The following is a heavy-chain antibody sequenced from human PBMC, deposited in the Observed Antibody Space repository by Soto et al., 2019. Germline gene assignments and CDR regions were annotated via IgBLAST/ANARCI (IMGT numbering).Heavy chain of an antibody. J-gene: IGHJ4*02. V-gene: IGHV1-18*01. CDR2: ISAYNGNT. D-gene: IGHD6-13*01. Sequence: GASVKVSCKASGYTFTSYGISWVRQAPGQGLEWMGWISAYNGNTNYAQKLQGRVTMTTDTSTSTAYMELSSLRSEDTAVYYCARIEPIAAAGPVDYWGQGTLVTVSS. CDR1: GYTFTSYG. CDR3: ARIEPIAAAGPVDY.